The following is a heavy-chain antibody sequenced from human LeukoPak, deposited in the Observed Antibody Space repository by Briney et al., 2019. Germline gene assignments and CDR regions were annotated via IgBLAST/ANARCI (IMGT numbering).Heavy chain of an antibody. J-gene: IGHJ4*02. CDR3: ASSVGIPGSTRTLQLDY. D-gene: IGHD1-14*01. CDR1: GGSISSYY. Sequence: PSETLSLTCTVSGGSISSYYWSWLRQPPGKGLEWLGYIYYSGSTNYNPSLKSRVTISVDTSKNQFSLKLSSVTAADTAVYYCASSVGIPGSTRTLQLDYWGQGTLVTVSS. CDR2: IYYSGST. V-gene: IGHV4-59*01.